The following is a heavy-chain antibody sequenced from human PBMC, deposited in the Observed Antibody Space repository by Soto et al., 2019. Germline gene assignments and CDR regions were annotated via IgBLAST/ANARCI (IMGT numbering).Heavy chain of an antibody. CDR3: AKPYSSSSKSSRAYYGMDV. J-gene: IGHJ6*02. Sequence: PSETLSLTCTVSGGSISSSSYYWGWIRQPPGKGLEWIGSIYYSGSTYYNPSLKSRVTISVDTSKNQFSLKLSSVTAADTAVYYCAKPYSSSSKSSRAYYGMDVWRQGTTVTVSS. D-gene: IGHD6-6*01. V-gene: IGHV4-39*01. CDR1: GGSISSSSYY. CDR2: IYYSGST.